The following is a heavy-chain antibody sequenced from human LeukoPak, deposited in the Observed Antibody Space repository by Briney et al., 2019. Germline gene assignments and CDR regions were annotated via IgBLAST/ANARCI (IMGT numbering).Heavy chain of an antibody. J-gene: IGHJ4*02. V-gene: IGHV3-7*01. CDR3: APSRSLDY. Sequence: GGSLRLSCAASGVTFSSYWMSWVRQAPGKGWEWVANIKQDGSEKYYVDSVKGLLTISRHNAKNSLYLQMNSLTAEATAVYYCAPSRSLDYWGQGTLVTVSS. CDR1: GVTFSSYW. CDR2: IKQDGSEK.